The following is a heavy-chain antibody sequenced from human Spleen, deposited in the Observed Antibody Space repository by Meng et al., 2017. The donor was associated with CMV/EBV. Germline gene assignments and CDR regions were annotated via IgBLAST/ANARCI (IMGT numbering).Heavy chain of an antibody. CDR3: ARDLNYQPL. D-gene: IGHD2-2*01. CDR1: GFTFGGYC. J-gene: IGHJ4*02. Sequence: GESLKISCAASGFTFGGYCMNWVRQAPGKGLEWISSISSSSTYIYYADSVKGRFTISRDNAKNSLYLQLNNLRAEDTAVYYCARDLNYQPLWGQGSLVTVSS. CDR2: ISSSSTYI. V-gene: IGHV3-21*01.